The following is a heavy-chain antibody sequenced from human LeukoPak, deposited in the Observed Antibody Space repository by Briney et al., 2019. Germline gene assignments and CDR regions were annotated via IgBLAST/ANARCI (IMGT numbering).Heavy chain of an antibody. CDR1: GYSFTTYW. D-gene: IGHD4-23*01. CDR3: AKLRWPEGDRSSFDF. Sequence: GESLKISCQGSGYSFTTYWIGWVRQMPGKGLDWTGIIYPSDSETKHSPSFQGQVTISADKSINTAYLQWTSLKASDTAMYYCAKLRWPEGDRSSFDFWGQGTLVTVSS. J-gene: IGHJ4*02. V-gene: IGHV5-51*01. CDR2: IYPSDSET.